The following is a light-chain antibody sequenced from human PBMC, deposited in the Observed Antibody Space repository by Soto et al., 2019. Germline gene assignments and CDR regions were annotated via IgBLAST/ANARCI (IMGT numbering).Light chain of an antibody. CDR2: GVS. CDR1: QSVSGDS. V-gene: IGKV3-20*01. Sequence: EIVLTLFPGTLSLSPGEGATLSCRASQSVSGDSLAWYRQKLGQAPRLLIYGVSNRATGLPDRFSGGGSGTDFTLTISRLEPQDSAVYYCQQYGTSTPTFGQGTRLEI. CDR3: QQYGTSTPT. J-gene: IGKJ2*01.